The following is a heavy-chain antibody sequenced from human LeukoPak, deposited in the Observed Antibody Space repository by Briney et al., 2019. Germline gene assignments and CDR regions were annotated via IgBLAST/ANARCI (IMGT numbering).Heavy chain of an antibody. Sequence: SETLSLTCSVSGGAISSDYWAWIRQPPGKGLEWIAYVHSSGYASYNPSLKSRVTISIDTSKNQFSLKLNSVTAADTAVYYCAGYGSGSYHKAFDYWGQGTLVTVSS. V-gene: IGHV4-59*01. D-gene: IGHD3-10*01. J-gene: IGHJ4*02. CDR1: GGAISSDY. CDR2: VHSSGYA. CDR3: AGYGSGSYHKAFDY.